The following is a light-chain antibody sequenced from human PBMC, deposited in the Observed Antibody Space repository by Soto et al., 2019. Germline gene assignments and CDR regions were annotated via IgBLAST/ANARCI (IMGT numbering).Light chain of an antibody. J-gene: IGKJ1*01. CDR1: RSVSSN. CDR3: QQYNNWPRG. CDR2: GAS. Sequence: IMMTQSPATVSVSPGERATLSCRASRSVSSNIAWYQQKPGQSPRLLIYGASTRATGIPARFSGSGSGTEFTLTISSLQSEDFVVYYCQQYNNWPRGFGQGTKVEI. V-gene: IGKV3-15*01.